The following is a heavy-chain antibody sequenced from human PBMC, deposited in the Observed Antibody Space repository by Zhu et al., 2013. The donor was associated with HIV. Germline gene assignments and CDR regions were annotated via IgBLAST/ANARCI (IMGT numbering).Heavy chain of an antibody. CDR1: GYSFTSYY. Sequence: QVQLVQSGAEVKKPGASVKVSCKGSGYSFTSYYMHWVRQAPGQGLEWMGWINPKSGDTNFPQKFQGRVTMTRDTSINTAYLEVSSLKSDDTALYYCARGGRLRFTEYLHFETYWGQGTLVTVSS. CDR3: ARGGRLRFTEYLHFETY. J-gene: IGHJ4*02. V-gene: IGHV1-2*02. CDR2: INPKSGDT. D-gene: IGHD3-3*01.